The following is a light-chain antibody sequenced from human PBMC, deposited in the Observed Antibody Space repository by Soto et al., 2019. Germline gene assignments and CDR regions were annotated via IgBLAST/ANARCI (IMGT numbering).Light chain of an antibody. CDR2: DAS. Sequence: EIVLTQSPATLSLSPGESATLSCRASQSVSTYLAWYQQKPGQAPRLLIYDASNRATGIPARFSGSGSGTDFTLTISRLEPEDFAVYSWQQRSNWPLITFGQGTRLEIK. CDR3: QQRSNWPLIT. CDR1: QSVSTY. V-gene: IGKV3-11*01. J-gene: IGKJ5*01.